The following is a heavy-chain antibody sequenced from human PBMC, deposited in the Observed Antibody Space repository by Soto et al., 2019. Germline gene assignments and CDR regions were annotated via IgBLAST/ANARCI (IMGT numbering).Heavy chain of an antibody. V-gene: IGHV3-23*01. CDR3: AAKRGYNYYYGMDV. D-gene: IGHD3-22*01. CDR2: ISGSGGST. CDR1: GFTFSSYA. Sequence: EVQLLESGGGLVQPGGSLRLSCAASGFTFSSYAMSWVRQAPGKGLEWVSAISGSGGSTYYADSVKGRFTISRDNSKNTLYLPMNSLRAEDTAVYYCAAKRGYNYYYGMDVWGQGTTVTVSS. J-gene: IGHJ6*02.